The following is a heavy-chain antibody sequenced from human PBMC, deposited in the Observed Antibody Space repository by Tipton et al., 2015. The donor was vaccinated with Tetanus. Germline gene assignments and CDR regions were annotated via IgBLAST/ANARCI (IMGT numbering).Heavy chain of an antibody. J-gene: IGHJ6*02. D-gene: IGHD1-1*01. Sequence: WSWIRQPPGKGLEWIGYIYARGTTHYNPSLKSRVTISVGETKRQFSLNLTSVTAADTAVYYCARHNSYFYALDVWGQGTTVTVSS. V-gene: IGHV4-30-2*01. CDR3: ARHNSYFYALDV. CDR2: IYARGTT.